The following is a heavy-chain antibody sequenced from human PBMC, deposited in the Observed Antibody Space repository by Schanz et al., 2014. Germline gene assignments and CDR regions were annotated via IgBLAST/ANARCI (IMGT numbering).Heavy chain of an antibody. Sequence: QVQLVQSGAAVKKPAASVTVSCKAFGYTFTGYYIPWVRQAPGQGLEWMGRLNPNSGGTNYPQKFVGRVPMTSYSSISTAYMELPSLRSDATAVYDCASGGELQRGGRHFDLWGRGTLVTVSS. CDR3: ASGGELQRGGRHFDL. D-gene: IGHD3-10*01. J-gene: IGHJ2*01. V-gene: IGHV1-2*06. CDR1: GYTFTGYY. CDR2: LNPNSGGT.